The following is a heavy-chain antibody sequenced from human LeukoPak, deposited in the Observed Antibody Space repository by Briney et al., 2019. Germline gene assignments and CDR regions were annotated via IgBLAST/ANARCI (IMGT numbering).Heavy chain of an antibody. D-gene: IGHD2-21*02. CDR3: ARDPGGCGGDCYSAFDI. Sequence: PGGSLRLSCAGSGFTVSSNYMSWVRQAPGKGLEWVSVIYRGGSTYYADSVKGRFTISRDNSNNTLFLQMNSLRAEDTAVYYCARDPGGCGGDCYSAFDIWGQGTMVTVSS. V-gene: IGHV3-66*01. CDR2: IYRGGST. J-gene: IGHJ3*02. CDR1: GFTVSSNY.